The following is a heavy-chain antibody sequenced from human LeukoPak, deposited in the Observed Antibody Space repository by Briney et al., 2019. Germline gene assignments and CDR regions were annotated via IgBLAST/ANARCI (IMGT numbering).Heavy chain of an antibody. J-gene: IGHJ6*03. CDR2: IKHDGREKQDGSEK. CDR3: ARSGRGVDSFYFYMDV. CDR1: GFTLSQYW. Sequence: GSLRLSCAASGFTLSQYWMSWVRQAPGKGLEWVANIKHDGREKQDGSEKNYVDSVKGRFTISRDNAKNSLYLQMNSLRAEDTAVYYCARSGRGVDSFYFYMDVWGKGTTVTVSS. V-gene: IGHV3-7*01. D-gene: IGHD3-10*01.